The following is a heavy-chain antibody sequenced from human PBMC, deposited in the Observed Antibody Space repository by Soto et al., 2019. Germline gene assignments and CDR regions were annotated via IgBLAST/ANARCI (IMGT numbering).Heavy chain of an antibody. J-gene: IGHJ6*02. CDR2: INSDGSST. D-gene: IGHD6-6*01. CDR1: GFTFSSYW. V-gene: IGHV3-74*01. Sequence: GGSLRLSCAASGFTFSSYWMNWVRQAPGKGLEWVSRINSDGSSTSYADSVKGRFTISRDNAKNTLYLQMNSLRADDTAVYYCARDLGSSSSYDNDGMDVWGQGTTVTVSS. CDR3: ARDLGSSSSYDNDGMDV.